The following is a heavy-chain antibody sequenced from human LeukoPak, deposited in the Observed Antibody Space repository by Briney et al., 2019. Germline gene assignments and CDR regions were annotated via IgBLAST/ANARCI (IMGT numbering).Heavy chain of an antibody. CDR1: GFTVSSNY. J-gene: IGHJ5*02. D-gene: IGHD2-2*01. Sequence: GGSLRLSCAASGFTVSSNYMTWVRQAPGKGLEWVSVIYSDDNTYYADSVKGRFTISRDNSKNTLYLQMNSLRIEDTAVYYCARAPSSPGDWFGPWGQGTLVTVSS. CDR3: ARAPSSPGDWFGP. V-gene: IGHV3-66*02. CDR2: IYSDDNT.